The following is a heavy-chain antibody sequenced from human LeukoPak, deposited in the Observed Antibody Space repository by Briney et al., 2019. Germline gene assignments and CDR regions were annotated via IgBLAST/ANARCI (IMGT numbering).Heavy chain of an antibody. CDR3: ARRHPYYYGSGTYSRED. Sequence: PSQTLSLTCAVSGGSISSGGYSWSWIRQPAGKGLEWLGRIHTSGTTTYSPSFQSRVTLSLDTSKNQFSLNLRSVTAADTAIYFCARRHPYYYGSGTYSREDWGQGTLVTVSS. CDR2: IHTSGTT. D-gene: IGHD3-10*01. CDR1: GGSISSGGYS. J-gene: IGHJ4*02. V-gene: IGHV4-61*02.